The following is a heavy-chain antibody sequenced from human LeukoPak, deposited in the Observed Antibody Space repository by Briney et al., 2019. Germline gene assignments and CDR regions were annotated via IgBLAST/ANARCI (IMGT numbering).Heavy chain of an antibody. D-gene: IGHD6-13*01. V-gene: IGHV4-39*07. CDR3: ASSPVGYSSPYYFDY. CDR2: IYHSGST. CDR1: GGSISSSSYY. Sequence: SETLSLTCTVSGGSISSSSYYWGWIRQPPGKGLEWIGYIYHSGSTYYNPSLKSRVTISVDRSKNQFSLKLSSVTAADTAVYYCASSPVGYSSPYYFDYWGQGTLVTVSS. J-gene: IGHJ4*02.